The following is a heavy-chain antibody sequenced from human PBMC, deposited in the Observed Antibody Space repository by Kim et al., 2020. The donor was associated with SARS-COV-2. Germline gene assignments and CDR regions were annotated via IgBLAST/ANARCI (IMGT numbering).Heavy chain of an antibody. CDR2: IKQDGSEK. D-gene: IGHD5-18*01. V-gene: IGHV3-7*03. Sequence: GGSLRLSCAASGFTFSSYWMSWVRQAPGKGLEWVANIKQDGSEKYYVDSVKGRFTISRDNAKNSLYLQMNSLRAEDTAVYYCARDLPSHRGYSYGYPDYWGEGTLVTVSS. CDR1: GFTFSSYW. CDR3: ARDLPSHRGYSYGYPDY. J-gene: IGHJ4*02.